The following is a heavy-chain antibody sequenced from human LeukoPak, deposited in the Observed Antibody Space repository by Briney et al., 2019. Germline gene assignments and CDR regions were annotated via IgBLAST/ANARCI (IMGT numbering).Heavy chain of an antibody. Sequence: SGGSLRLSCAASGFTFTSYWMHWVRQAPGTGLVWVSRINNGGSDAVYADSVSGRFTISRDNANNTLYLQMNSLRAEDTAVYYCARDWYSWSPSSDYWGQGTLVTVSS. V-gene: IGHV3-74*01. CDR1: GFTFTSYW. CDR3: ARDWYSWSPSSDY. D-gene: IGHD1-1*01. J-gene: IGHJ4*02. CDR2: INNGGSDA.